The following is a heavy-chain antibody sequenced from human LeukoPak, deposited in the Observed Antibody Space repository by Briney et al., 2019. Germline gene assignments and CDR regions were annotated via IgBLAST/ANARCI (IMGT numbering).Heavy chain of an antibody. D-gene: IGHD1-1*01. CDR1: GFSVSDYD. Sequence: GGSLRLSCGVSGFSVSDYDMIWVRQTPGTGLEWLSYISSSGRLIKHLESVKGRLTMYRENAKNSLYLEMTSLRVDDTAVYFCARDPGTTSDSWGQGTLVTVSS. CDR3: ARDPGTTSDS. J-gene: IGHJ5*02. V-gene: IGHV3-11*04. CDR2: ISSSGRLI.